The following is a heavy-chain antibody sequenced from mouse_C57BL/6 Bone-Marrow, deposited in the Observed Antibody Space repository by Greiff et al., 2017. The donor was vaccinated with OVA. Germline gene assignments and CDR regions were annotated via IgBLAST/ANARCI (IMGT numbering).Heavy chain of an antibody. V-gene: IGHV1-19*01. CDR2: INPYNGGT. J-gene: IGHJ2*01. CDR1: GYTFTDYY. CDR3: ARGGRGY. Sequence: EVQLQESGPVLVKPGASVQMSCKASGYTFTDYYMNWVKQSHGKSLEWIGVINPYNGGTSYNQKFKGKATLTVDKSSSTAYMELNSLTSEDSAVYYCARGGRGYWGQGTTLTVSA.